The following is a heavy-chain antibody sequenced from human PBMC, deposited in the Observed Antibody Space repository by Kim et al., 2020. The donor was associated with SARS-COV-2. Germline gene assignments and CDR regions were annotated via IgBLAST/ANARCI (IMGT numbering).Heavy chain of an antibody. V-gene: IGHV3-21*04. CDR2: ISSSSSYI. Sequence: GGSLRLSCAASGFTFSSYSMNWVRQAPGKGLEWVSSISSSSSYIYYADSVKGRFTISRDNAKNSLYLQMNSLRAEDTAVYYCARDGDIVVVTAKALDYWGQGTLVTVSS. CDR3: ARDGDIVVVTAKALDY. CDR1: GFTFSSYS. J-gene: IGHJ4*02. D-gene: IGHD2-21*02.